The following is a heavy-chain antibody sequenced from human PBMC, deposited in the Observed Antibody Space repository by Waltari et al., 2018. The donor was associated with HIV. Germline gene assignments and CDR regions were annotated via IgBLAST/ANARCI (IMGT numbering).Heavy chain of an antibody. CDR2: IYYSGST. CDR3: APQRARYYFDY. CDR1: GGSISSRSYY. J-gene: IGHJ4*02. V-gene: IGHV4-39*01. Sequence: QLQLQESGPGLVKPSEPLSLTCTVPGGSISSRSYYWGWIRQPPGKGLEWFGSIYYSGSTYYNPSLKSRVTISVDTSKNQFSLKLSSVTAADTAVYYCAPQRARYYFDYWGQGTLVTVSS.